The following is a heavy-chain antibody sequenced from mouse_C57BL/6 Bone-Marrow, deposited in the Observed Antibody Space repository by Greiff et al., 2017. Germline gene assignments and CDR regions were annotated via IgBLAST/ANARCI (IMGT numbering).Heavy chain of an antibody. CDR2: IDPSDSYT. CDR1: GYTFTSYW. Sequence: QVQLQQPGAELVKPGASVKLSCKASGYTFTSYWMQWVKQRPGQGLEWIGEIDPSDSYTNYNQKFKGKATLTVDTSSSTAYMQLSSLTSEDSAVYYCASGFITTVVAHFGYWGQGATLTVSS. J-gene: IGHJ2*01. CDR3: ASGFITTVVAHFGY. V-gene: IGHV1-50*01. D-gene: IGHD1-1*01.